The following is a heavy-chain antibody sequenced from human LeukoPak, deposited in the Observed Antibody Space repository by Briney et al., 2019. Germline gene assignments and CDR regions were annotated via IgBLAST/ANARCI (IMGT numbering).Heavy chain of an antibody. Sequence: ASVKVSCKASGYTFTSYGISWVRQAHGQGLEWMGWISAYNGNTNYAQKLQGRVTMTTDTSTSTAYMELRSLRSDDTAVYYCARDLGSGSYLGNMDVWGKGTTVTVSS. CDR3: ARDLGSGSYLGNMDV. CDR2: ISAYNGNT. J-gene: IGHJ6*03. D-gene: IGHD1-26*01. V-gene: IGHV1-18*01. CDR1: GYTFTSYG.